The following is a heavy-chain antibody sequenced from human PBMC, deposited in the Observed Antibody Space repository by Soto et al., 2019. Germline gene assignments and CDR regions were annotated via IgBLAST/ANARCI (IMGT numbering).Heavy chain of an antibody. CDR1: GFTFSSYA. J-gene: IGHJ6*02. D-gene: IGHD6-13*01. Sequence: GGSLGLSCAASGFTFSSYAMNWVRQAPGKGLEWVSVISGSGGSTYYADSVKGRFTISRDNSKNTLYLQMNSLRAEDTAVYYCAKDSYTAAAWGYYGMDVWGQGTTVTVS. V-gene: IGHV3-23*01. CDR2: ISGSGGST. CDR3: AKDSYTAAAWGYYGMDV.